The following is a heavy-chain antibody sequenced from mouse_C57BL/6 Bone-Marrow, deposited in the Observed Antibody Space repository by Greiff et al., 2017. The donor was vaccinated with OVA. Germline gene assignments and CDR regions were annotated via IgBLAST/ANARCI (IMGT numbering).Heavy chain of an antibody. J-gene: IGHJ1*03. CDR2: IDPENGGT. Sequence: EVQLQQPGAELVRPGASVKLSCTASGFNIKDDYMHWVKQRPEQGLEWIGWIDPENGGTEYDSKFEGKAAITADTPSHTASMQLTSLTSEDPAVVYWTTSPYSRSYWTPLLFDVWGTGTTVTVSS. V-gene: IGHV14-4*01. CDR3: TTSPYSRSYWTPLLFDV. D-gene: IGHD1-1*01. CDR1: GFNIKDDY.